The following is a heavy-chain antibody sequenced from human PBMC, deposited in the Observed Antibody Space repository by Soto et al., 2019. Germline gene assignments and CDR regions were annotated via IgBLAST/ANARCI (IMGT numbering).Heavy chain of an antibody. CDR1: GGSVTTGCYY. V-gene: IGHV4-31*03. D-gene: IGHD6-19*01. J-gene: IGHJ4*02. Sequence: PXXTLSLTCSVSGGSVTTGCYYWSWIRQHPGKGLEWIWYIYYSGNTYYNPSLKIRVTISLDTSKNQFSLKLSSVTSADTDVYYCARARYSSHYYIDNWGQGTLATVS. CDR3: ARARYSSHYYIDN. CDR2: IYYSGNT.